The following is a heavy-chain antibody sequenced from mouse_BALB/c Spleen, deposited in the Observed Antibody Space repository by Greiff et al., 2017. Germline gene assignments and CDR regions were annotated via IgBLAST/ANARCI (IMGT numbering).Heavy chain of an antibody. CDR3: ARWGNYYFDY. Sequence: EVNVVESGGGLVQPGGSRKLSCAASGFTFSSFGMHWVRQAPEKGLEWVAYISSGSSTIYYADTVKGRFTISRDNPKNTLFLQMTSLRSEDTAMYYCARWGNYYFDYWGQGTTLTVSS. CDR2: ISSGSSTI. V-gene: IGHV5-17*02. J-gene: IGHJ2*01. D-gene: IGHD2-1*01. CDR1: GFTFSSFG.